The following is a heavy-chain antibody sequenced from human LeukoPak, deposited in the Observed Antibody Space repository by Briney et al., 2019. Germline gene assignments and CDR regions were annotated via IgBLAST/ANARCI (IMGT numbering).Heavy chain of an antibody. J-gene: IGHJ4*02. D-gene: IGHD6-19*01. CDR2: IYTSGST. V-gene: IGHV4-4*07. CDR1: GGSISSYY. Sequence: SETLSLTCTVSGGSISSYYWGWIRQPAGKGLEWIGRIYTSGSTNYNPSLKSRVTISVDKSKNQFSLKLSSVTAADTAVYYCARGSEGNGWDYWGQGTLVTVSS. CDR3: ARGSEGNGWDY.